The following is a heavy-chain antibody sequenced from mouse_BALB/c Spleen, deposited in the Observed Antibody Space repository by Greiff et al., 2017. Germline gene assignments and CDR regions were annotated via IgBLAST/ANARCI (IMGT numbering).Heavy chain of an antibody. J-gene: IGHJ3*01. V-gene: IGHV1-7*01. CDR1: GYTFTSYW. CDR3: ARPYYRSVAY. CDR2: INPSTGYT. Sequence: QVQLQQSGAELAKPGASVKMSCKASGYTFTSYWMHWVKQRPGQGLEWIGYINPSTGYTEYNQKFKDKATLTADKSSSTAYMQLSSLTSEDSAVYYCARPYYRSVAYWGQGTLVTVSA. D-gene: IGHD2-14*01.